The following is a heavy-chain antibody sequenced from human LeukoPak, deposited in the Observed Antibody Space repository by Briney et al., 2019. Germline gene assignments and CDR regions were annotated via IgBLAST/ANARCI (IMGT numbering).Heavy chain of an antibody. CDR2: IRSKANSYET. D-gene: IGHD1-26*01. CDR1: ADTFSGSA. CDR3: TARESSGTLLIDY. J-gene: IGHJ4*02. Sequence: GGSLKFSCAASADTFSGSAIHWVRQASGRGLEWVGRIRSKANSYETAYAESAKGRFTISRDESGNTAYLQMNSLKIEDTAVYYCTARESSGTLLIDYWGQGTLVSVSS. V-gene: IGHV3-73*01.